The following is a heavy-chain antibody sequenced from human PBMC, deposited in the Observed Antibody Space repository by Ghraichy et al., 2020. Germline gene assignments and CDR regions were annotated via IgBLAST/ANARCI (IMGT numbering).Heavy chain of an antibody. CDR1: GYIFTSYY. CDR2: INPSGGSA. CDR3: ARVDYYDNSRQFDY. D-gene: IGHD3-22*01. V-gene: IGHV1-46*03. Sequence: ASVKVSCKASGYIFTSYYMHWVRQAPGQGLEWMGIINPSGGSATYAQRFQGRVTMTRDTSTSTVYMELSSLRSEDTAVYYCARVDYYDNSRQFDYWGQGSLFTVSS. J-gene: IGHJ4*02.